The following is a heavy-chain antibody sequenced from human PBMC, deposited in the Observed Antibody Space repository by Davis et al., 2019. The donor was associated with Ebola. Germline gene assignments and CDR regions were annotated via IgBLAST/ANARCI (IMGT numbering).Heavy chain of an antibody. J-gene: IGHJ6*02. Sequence: GESLKISCAASGFTVSSNYMSWVRQAPGKGLEWVSVIYSGGSTYYADSVKGRFTISRDNSKNTLYLQMNSLRAEDTAVYYCARELVVLMVYAIGDYYYYGMDVWGQGTTVTVSS. D-gene: IGHD2-8*01. V-gene: IGHV3-66*02. CDR1: GFTVSSNY. CDR3: ARELVVLMVYAIGDYYYYGMDV. CDR2: IYSGGST.